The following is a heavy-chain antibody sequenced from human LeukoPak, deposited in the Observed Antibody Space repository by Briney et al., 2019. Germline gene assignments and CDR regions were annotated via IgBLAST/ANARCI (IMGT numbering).Heavy chain of an antibody. D-gene: IGHD2-2*01. CDR1: GFTVSSNY. J-gene: IGHJ4*02. V-gene: IGHV3-66*01. Sequence: GGSLRLSCAASGFTVSSNYMSWVRQAPGKGLEWVSVIYSGGSTYYADSVKGRFTISRDNSKNTLYLQMNSLRAEDTAVYYCAREVVVVPAAIGGYYFDYWGQGTLVTVSS. CDR2: IYSGGST. CDR3: AREVVVVPAAIGGYYFDY.